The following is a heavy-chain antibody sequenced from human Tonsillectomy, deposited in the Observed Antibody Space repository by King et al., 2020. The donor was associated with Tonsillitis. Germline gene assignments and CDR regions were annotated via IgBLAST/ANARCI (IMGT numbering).Heavy chain of an antibody. CDR2: INDSGSSGIT. Sequence: QLQESGPGLVKPSETLSLTCTVSGGSISNYYWSWIRQPPGKGLEWIGYINDSGSSGITKYNPSLRSRVIMSVDTAKNQFSLNLSSVGAADTAVYYCARDCGGACYSYWYFDLWGRGTLVTVSS. D-gene: IGHD2-21*02. CDR1: GGSISNYY. J-gene: IGHJ2*01. CDR3: ARDCGGACYSYWYFDL. V-gene: IGHV4-59*01.